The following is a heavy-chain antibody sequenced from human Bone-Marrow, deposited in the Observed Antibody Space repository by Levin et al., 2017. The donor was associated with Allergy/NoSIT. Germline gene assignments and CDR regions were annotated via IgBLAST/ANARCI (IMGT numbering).Heavy chain of an antibody. J-gene: IGHJ4*02. CDR3: ARTSGAGPFDY. D-gene: IGHD6-19*01. CDR1: GFTFSSYA. V-gene: IGHV3-30-3*01. CDR2: ISYDGSNK. Sequence: PGGSLRLSCAASGFTFSSYAMHWVRQAPGKGLEWVAVISYDGSNKYYADSVKGRFTISRDNSKNTLYLQMNSLRAEDTAVYYCARTSGAGPFDYWGQGTLVTVSS.